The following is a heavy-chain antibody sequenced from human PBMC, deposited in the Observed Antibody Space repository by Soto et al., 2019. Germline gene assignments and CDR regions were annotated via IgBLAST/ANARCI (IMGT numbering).Heavy chain of an antibody. D-gene: IGHD6-13*01. CDR2: TYYRSKWYN. CDR3: ARVSYSSSWFLDYYYGMVV. V-gene: IGHV6-1*01. J-gene: IGHJ6*02. CDR1: GDSVSSNSAA. Sequence: SPTLSLTCAISGDSVSSNSAAWNWIRQSPSRGLEWLGRTYYRSKWYNDYAVSVKSRITINPDTSKNQFSLQLNSVTPEDTAVYYCARVSYSSSWFLDYYYGMVVWGQGTTVTVSS.